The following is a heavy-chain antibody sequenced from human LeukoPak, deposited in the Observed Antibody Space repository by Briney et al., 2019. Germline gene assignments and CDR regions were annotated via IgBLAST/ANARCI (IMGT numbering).Heavy chain of an antibody. J-gene: IGHJ6*02. V-gene: IGHV4-34*01. CDR2: ITHSGAI. CDR3: ARGLRSVTWERELMYYQFYGMDV. D-gene: IGHD1-7*01. CDR1: GESFSDYY. Sequence: SETLSLTCAVSGESFSDYYWIWIRQFPGKGLEWIGEITHSGAINYNPSLKNRVTISIDTSRKQFSLRLRSLTAADTGVFYCARGLRSVTWERELMYYQFYGMDVWGQGTTVSVSS.